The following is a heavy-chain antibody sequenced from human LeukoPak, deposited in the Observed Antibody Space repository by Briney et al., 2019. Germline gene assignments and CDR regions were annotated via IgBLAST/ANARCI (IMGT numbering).Heavy chain of an antibody. CDR2: VFDSGGT. CDR1: GGSIRIYW. D-gene: IGHD3-22*01. V-gene: IGHV4-59*01. Sequence: SETLSLTRTVSGGSIRIYWWSWIRQPPGKGLEWIGYVFDSGGTNYNPSLKSRVTISVDTSKKQFSLKLSSVTAADTAVYYCARDAPYGDSSGYDYWGQGTLVTVSS. CDR3: ARDAPYGDSSGYDY. J-gene: IGHJ4*02.